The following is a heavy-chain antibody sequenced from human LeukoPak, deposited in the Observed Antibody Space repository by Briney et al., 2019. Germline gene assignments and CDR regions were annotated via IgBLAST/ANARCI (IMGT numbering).Heavy chain of an antibody. CDR2: IYYSGST. Sequence: SETLSLTCTVSGGSISSGDYYWSWIRQPPGKGLEWIGYIYYSGSTYYNPSLKSRVTISVDTSKNQFSLKLSSVTAADTAVYYCARDMVYYDSSGYYYHDAFDIWGQGTMVTVYS. J-gene: IGHJ3*02. V-gene: IGHV4-30-4*01. D-gene: IGHD3-22*01. CDR3: ARDMVYYDSSGYYYHDAFDI. CDR1: GGSISSGDYY.